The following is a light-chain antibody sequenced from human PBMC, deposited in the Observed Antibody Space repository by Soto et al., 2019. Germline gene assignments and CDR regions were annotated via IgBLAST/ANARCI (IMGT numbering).Light chain of an antibody. V-gene: IGLV2-8*01. CDR3: NSYAGSNNFYV. Sequence: QSALTQPPSASGSPGQSVTISCTGTSSDVGGYNYVSWYQHHPGKAPKLIIFEVSQRPSGVPDRFSGSKSGNTAYLTVSGLQAEAEADDYCNSYAGSNNFYVFGTGTKLTVL. CDR1: SSDVGGYNY. J-gene: IGLJ1*01. CDR2: EVS.